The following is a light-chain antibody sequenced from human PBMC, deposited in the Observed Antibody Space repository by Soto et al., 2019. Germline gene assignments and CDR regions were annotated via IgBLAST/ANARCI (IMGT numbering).Light chain of an antibody. Sequence: QCELTQPASVSGSPGQSITISCTLTSSDVGNYKYVSWYQQHPGKAPKLIIYEVSNRPSGVSDRFSGSKSGNTASLTISGLQAEDETDYYCLSYTSSGTYVFGTGTKVNV. J-gene: IGLJ1*01. CDR1: SSDVGNYKY. V-gene: IGLV2-14*01. CDR2: EVS. CDR3: LSYTSSGTYV.